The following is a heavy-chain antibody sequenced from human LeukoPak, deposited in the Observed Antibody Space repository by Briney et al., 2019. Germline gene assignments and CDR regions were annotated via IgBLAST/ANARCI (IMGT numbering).Heavy chain of an antibody. CDR3: ARDNWNYGSSMDV. CDR2: IYYSGST. J-gene: IGHJ6*02. Sequence: SETLSLTCTVSGGSISSSSYYWSWIRQPPGKGLEWIGYIYYSGSTNYNPSLKSRVTISVDTSKNQFSLKLSSVTAANTAVYHCARDNWNYGSSMDVWGQGTTVTVSS. V-gene: IGHV4-61*01. CDR1: GGSISSSSYY. D-gene: IGHD1-7*01.